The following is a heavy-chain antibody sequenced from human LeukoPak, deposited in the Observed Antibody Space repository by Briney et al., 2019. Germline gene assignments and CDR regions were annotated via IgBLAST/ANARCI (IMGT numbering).Heavy chain of an antibody. Sequence: GGSLRLSCAASGFTFSDYAMHWVRQAPGKGLVWISRINSDGSTTSYADSVKGRFTISRDNAKNTLYLQMNSLRAEDTAVYYCARGNYYGQDYWGQGTLVTVSS. CDR3: ARGNYYGQDY. V-gene: IGHV3-74*01. D-gene: IGHD3-10*01. CDR1: GFTFSDYA. J-gene: IGHJ4*02. CDR2: INSDGSTT.